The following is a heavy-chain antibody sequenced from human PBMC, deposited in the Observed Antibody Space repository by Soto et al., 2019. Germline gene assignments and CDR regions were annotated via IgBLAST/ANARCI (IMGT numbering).Heavy chain of an antibody. CDR3: ARDLSSGWFDY. V-gene: IGHV1-18*01. D-gene: IGHD6-19*01. CDR1: GYMFSNYA. J-gene: IGHJ4*02. Sequence: QVQLVQSGGEVKRPGASVKVSCKASGYMFSNYAISWVRQTPGQGLEWMGWINVYNGNTNYAQKFQSRGTMATDTSTNTAYLDLRSLRSDDTAVYFCARDLSSGWFDYWGQGTLVIVSS. CDR2: INVYNGNT.